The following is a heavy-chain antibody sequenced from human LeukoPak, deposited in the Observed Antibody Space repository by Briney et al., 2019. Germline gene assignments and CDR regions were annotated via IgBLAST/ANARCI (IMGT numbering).Heavy chain of an antibody. J-gene: IGHJ4*02. CDR3: AKRVRSSSWTGNYFDY. D-gene: IGHD6-13*01. CDR1: GFTFSSYA. CDR2: ISGSGGST. Sequence: PGGSLRLSCAASGFTFSSYAMSWVRQAPGKGLEWVSAISGSGGSTYYADSVKGRFTISRDNSKNTLYLQMNSLRAEDTAVYYCAKRVRSSSWTGNYFDYWGQGTLVTVSS. V-gene: IGHV3-23*01.